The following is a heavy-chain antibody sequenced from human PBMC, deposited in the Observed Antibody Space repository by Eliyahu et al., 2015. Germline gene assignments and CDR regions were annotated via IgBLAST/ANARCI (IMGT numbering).Heavy chain of an antibody. V-gene: IGHV3-48*03. CDR1: GXTFEDVE. J-gene: IGHJ4*02. CDR3: ATINGNFDY. Sequence: EVQLVESGGGLVQPGGSXXXXCXTSGXTFEDVEMXWVRQARGKGLEWVSYXSXAGNYIYYADSVKGRFTISRDNAENRLYLQMNSLTREDTALYYCATINGNFDYWGQGTPVTVSS. D-gene: IGHD3-9*01. CDR2: XSXAGNYI.